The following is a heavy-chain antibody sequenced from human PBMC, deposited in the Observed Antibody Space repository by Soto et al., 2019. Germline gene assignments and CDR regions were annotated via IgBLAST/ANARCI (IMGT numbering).Heavy chain of an antibody. V-gene: IGHV4-59*12. CDR1: GDSISTDY. Sequence: PSETLSLTCTVSGDSISTDYWSWIRQSPGKGLEWIGFIYYGGSTNYNPSLKSRVTISVDTPKNQFSLKLSSVTAEDTAVYYCARGASGHSYRSPTFDYWGQGTLVTVSS. D-gene: IGHD3-16*02. J-gene: IGHJ4*02. CDR3: ARGASGHSYRSPTFDY. CDR2: IYYGGST.